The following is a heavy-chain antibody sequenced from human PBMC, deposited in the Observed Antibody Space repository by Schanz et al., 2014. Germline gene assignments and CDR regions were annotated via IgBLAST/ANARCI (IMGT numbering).Heavy chain of an antibody. CDR1: GFTFSNFG. CDR2: ISSDGTNK. V-gene: IGHV3-30*03. Sequence: QVQLVESGGGVVQPGRSLRLSCAASGFTFSNFGLHWVRQAPGKGLNWVAVISSDGTNKYYADSVQGRFTLSKDFSKDTLYLQLTSLDPEDSAGYYCARLATSKSRLGDAVDIWGQGTMVTVSS. D-gene: IGHD6-25*01. CDR3: ARLATSKSRLGDAVDI. J-gene: IGHJ3*02.